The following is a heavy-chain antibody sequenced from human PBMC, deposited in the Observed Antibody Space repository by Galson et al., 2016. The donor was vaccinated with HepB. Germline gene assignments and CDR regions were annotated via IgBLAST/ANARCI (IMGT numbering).Heavy chain of an antibody. CDR2: MSDSGGST. D-gene: IGHD6-13*01. Sequence: SLRLSCAASGSTFSDCVMSWVRQAPGKGLEWVSAMSDSGGSTYYADSVKGRFTISRDNSKNTLYLQMNSLGAEDTAIYYCAVRYSSIWYFQHWGRGTLVSVSS. J-gene: IGHJ1*01. CDR3: AVRYSSIWYFQH. V-gene: IGHV3-23*01. CDR1: GSTFSDCV.